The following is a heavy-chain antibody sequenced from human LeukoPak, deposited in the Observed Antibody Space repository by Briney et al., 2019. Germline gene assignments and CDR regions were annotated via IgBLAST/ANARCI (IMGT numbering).Heavy chain of an antibody. J-gene: IGHJ6*02. Sequence: PSETLSLTCAVYGGSFSGYYWSWIRQPPGKGLEWIGEINHSGSTNYNPPLKSRVTISVDTSKNQFSLKLSSVTAADTAVYYCARGHLRRYFDWLLPKQYGMDVWGQGTTVTVSS. CDR1: GGSFSGYY. CDR3: ARGHLRRYFDWLLPKQYGMDV. D-gene: IGHD3-9*01. V-gene: IGHV4-34*01. CDR2: INHSGST.